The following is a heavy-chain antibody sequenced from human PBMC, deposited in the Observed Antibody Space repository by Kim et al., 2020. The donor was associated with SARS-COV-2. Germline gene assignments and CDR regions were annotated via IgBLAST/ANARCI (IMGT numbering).Heavy chain of an antibody. D-gene: IGHD2-2*01. CDR3: ARGTRYCGSTGCYVDAFAI. V-gene: IGHV4-61*01. CDR1: GVSVSSRSYY. J-gene: IGHJ3*02. Sequence: SETLSLTCTVSGVSVSSRSYYWSWIRQPPGKGLEWIAYIYHSGSTNYNPSLQSRVTMSLDTSKNQFSLRLGSVTAADTAVYYCARGTRYCGSTGCYVDAFAIWGQGTVVTVSS. CDR2: IYHSGST.